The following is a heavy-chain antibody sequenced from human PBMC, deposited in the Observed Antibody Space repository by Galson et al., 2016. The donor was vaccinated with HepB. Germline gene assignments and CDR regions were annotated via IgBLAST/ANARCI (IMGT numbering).Heavy chain of an antibody. CDR3: ARDWPYYDFLAVDAFDI. CDR1: GFNFSDYS. D-gene: IGHD3-3*01. CDR2: ISSSSLFI. J-gene: IGHJ3*02. Sequence: SLRLSCAASGFNFSDYSMNWVRQAPGKGLEWVSSISSSSLFIYYADSVKGRFTISRDNAKNSLYLQMNSLRAEDTAVYYCARDWPYYDFLAVDAFDIWGQGTMVTVSS. V-gene: IGHV3-21*01.